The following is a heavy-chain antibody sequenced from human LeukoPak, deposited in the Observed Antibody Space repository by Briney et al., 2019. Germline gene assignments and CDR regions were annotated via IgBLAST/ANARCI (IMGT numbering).Heavy chain of an antibody. D-gene: IGHD5-18*01. J-gene: IGHJ4*02. CDR2: IRGSGGST. CDR3: TKGTIWLPFDY. V-gene: IGHV3-23*01. CDR1: GFTFSPYW. Sequence: PGGSLRLSCAASGFTFSPYWMHWVRQAPGKGLEWVSDIRGSGGSTYYADSVKGRFTISRDNSKNTLYLQMNSLRAEDTAVYYCTKGTIWLPFDYWGQGTLVTVSS.